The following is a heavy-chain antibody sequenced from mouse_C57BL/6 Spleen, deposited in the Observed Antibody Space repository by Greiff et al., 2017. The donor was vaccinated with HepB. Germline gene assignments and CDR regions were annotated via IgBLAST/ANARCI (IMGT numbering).Heavy chain of an antibody. CDR2: IYPGDGDT. CDR3: ARSDGSSWYFDV. D-gene: IGHD1-1*01. J-gene: IGHJ1*03. CDR1: GYAFSSYW. Sequence: VQLQQSGAELVKPGASVKISCKASGYAFSSYWMNWVKQRPGKGLEWIGQIYPGDGDTNYNGKFKGKATLTADKSSSTAYMQLSSLTSEDSAVYFCARSDGSSWYFDVWGTGTTVTVSS. V-gene: IGHV1-80*01.